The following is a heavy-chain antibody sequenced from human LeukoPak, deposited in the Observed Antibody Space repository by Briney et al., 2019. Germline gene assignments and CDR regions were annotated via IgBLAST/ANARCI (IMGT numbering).Heavy chain of an antibody. V-gene: IGHV3-23*01. J-gene: IGHJ5*02. D-gene: IGHD6-6*01. Sequence: GGSLRLSCAAPGFTFSSYAMSWVCQAPGKGLEWVSAISGSGGSTYYADSVKGRFTISRDNSKNKLYLQMNSLRAEDTAVYYCARAPSIAAPNWFDPWGQGTLVTVSS. CDR1: GFTFSSYA. CDR3: ARAPSIAAPNWFDP. CDR2: ISGSGGST.